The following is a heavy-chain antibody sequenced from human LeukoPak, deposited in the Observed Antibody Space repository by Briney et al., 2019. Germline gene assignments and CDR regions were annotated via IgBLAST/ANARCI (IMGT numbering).Heavy chain of an antibody. J-gene: IGHJ3*02. Sequence: GGSLRLSCAASGFSFSSYWMHWVRQAPGQGLVWVSRINGDGSSTRYADSVKGRFTISRDNAKNTLYQQMNSLRAEDTAVYYCARGGLNALEAFDIWGQGTLVTVCS. V-gene: IGHV3-74*01. D-gene: IGHD1-1*01. CDR1: GFSFSSYW. CDR3: ARGGLNALEAFDI. CDR2: INGDGSST.